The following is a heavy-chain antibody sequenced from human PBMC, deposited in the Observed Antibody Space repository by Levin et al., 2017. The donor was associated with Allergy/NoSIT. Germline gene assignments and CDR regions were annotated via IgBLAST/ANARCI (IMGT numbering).Heavy chain of an antibody. J-gene: IGHJ6*02. CDR2: ISYDGSNK. CDR3: AKGGRHCGGDCYPYYYYGMDV. D-gene: IGHD2-21*02. Sequence: GGSLRLSCAASGFTFSSYGMHWVRQAPGKGLEWVAVISYDGSNKYYADSVKGRFTISRDNSKNTLYLQMNSLRAEDTAVYYCAKGGRHCGGDCYPYYYYGMDVWGQGTTVTVSS. CDR1: GFTFSSYG. V-gene: IGHV3-30*18.